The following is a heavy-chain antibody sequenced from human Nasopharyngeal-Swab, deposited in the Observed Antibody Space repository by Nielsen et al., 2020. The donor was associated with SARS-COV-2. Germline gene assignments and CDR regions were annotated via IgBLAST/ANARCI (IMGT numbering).Heavy chain of an antibody. CDR1: GGTFSSYA. D-gene: IGHD2-2*01. CDR2: IIPIFGTA. Sequence: SVKVSCKASGGTFSSYAISWVRQAPGQGLEWMGGIIPIFGTANYAQKFQGRVTITADKSTSTAYMELSSLRSEDTAVYYCARDPLYCSSTSCYRDYYYGMDVWGQGTTVTVS. V-gene: IGHV1-69*06. J-gene: IGHJ6*02. CDR3: ARDPLYCSSTSCYRDYYYGMDV.